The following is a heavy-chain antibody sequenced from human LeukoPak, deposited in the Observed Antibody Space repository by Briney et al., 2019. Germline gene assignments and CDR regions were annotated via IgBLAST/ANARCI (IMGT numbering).Heavy chain of an antibody. CDR1: GFNFGIYG. V-gene: IGHV3-33*06. D-gene: IGHD3-22*01. CDR2: MWDDGTNE. Sequence: PGTSLRLSCTASGFNFGIYGMHWVRQAPGKGLEWVAVMWDDGTNEYYVESVKGRFTISRDNSKNTLYLQMNSLRAEDTAVYYCAKDRGAYDSSGYFDYWGQETLVTVSS. CDR3: AKDRGAYDSSGYFDY. J-gene: IGHJ4*02.